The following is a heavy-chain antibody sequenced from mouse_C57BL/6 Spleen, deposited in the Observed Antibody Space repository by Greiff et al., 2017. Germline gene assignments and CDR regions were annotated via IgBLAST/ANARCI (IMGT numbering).Heavy chain of an antibody. D-gene: IGHD2-1*01. CDR2: ISGGGGNT. V-gene: IGHV5-9*01. J-gene: IGHJ2*01. Sequence: DVQLVESGGGLVKPGGSLKLSCAASGFTFSSYTMSWVRQTPEKRLEWVATISGGGGNTYYPDRVKGRFTLSRDNAKNTLYLQMSRLRSEDTALYYCARHIYYGNFYFDYWGQGTTLTVSP. CDR3: ARHIYYGNFYFDY. CDR1: GFTFSSYT.